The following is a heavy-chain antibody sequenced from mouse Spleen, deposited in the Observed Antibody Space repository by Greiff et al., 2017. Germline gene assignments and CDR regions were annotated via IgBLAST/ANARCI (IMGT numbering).Heavy chain of an antibody. CDR1: GFNIKDYY. CDR2: IDPEDGDT. J-gene: IGHJ4*01. Sequence: EVKVVESGAELVRPGASVKLSCTASGFNIKDYYMHWVKQRPEQGLEWIGRIDPEDGDTEYAPKFQGKATMTADTSSNTAYLQLSSLTSEDTAVYYCTYYYGSFYAMDYWGQGTSVTVSS. V-gene: IGHV14-1*01. D-gene: IGHD1-1*01. CDR3: TYYYGSFYAMDY.